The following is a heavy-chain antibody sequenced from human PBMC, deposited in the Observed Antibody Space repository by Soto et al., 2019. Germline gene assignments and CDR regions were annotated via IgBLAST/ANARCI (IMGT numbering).Heavy chain of an antibody. CDR2: IYYSGTT. CDR1: GGSISSSSYY. J-gene: IGHJ4*02. V-gene: IGHV4-39*01. CDR3: ARLVRLYSSPSTPDY. Sequence: TSETLSLTCTVSGGSISSSSYYWAWIRQPPGKGLEWIGNIYYSGTTYYNPSLKSRVTISVDTSKNQFSLKVSSMTAADTAVYYCARLVRLYSSPSTPDYWGQGTLVTVSS. D-gene: IGHD6-6*01.